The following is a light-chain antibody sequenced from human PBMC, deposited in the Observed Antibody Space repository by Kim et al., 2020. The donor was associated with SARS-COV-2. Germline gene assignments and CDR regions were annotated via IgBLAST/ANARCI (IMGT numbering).Light chain of an antibody. CDR1: SGSIASHF. CDR3: QSCDSSNHGV. CDR2: EDD. Sequence: NFMLTQPHSVSESPGKTVTISCTRSSGSIASHFVQWYQQRPGSAPTTVIYEDDQRPSGVPDRFSGSIDSSSNSASLTISGLRAEDEADYHCQSCDSSNHGVFGGGTQLTVL. J-gene: IGLJ3*02. V-gene: IGLV6-57*04.